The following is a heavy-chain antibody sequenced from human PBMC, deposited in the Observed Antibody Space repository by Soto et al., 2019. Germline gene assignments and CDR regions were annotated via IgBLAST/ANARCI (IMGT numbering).Heavy chain of an antibody. Sequence: ASVKVSCKASGAIFRGFAISWVRQAPGQGLEWMGWISAYNGNTNYAQKVQGRVTMTTDTSTSTAYMELRSLRSDDTAVYYCARDIYDILTGYYSAAAFDIWGQGTMVTVSS. CDR1: GAIFRGFA. V-gene: IGHV1-18*01. CDR2: ISAYNGNT. CDR3: ARDIYDILTGYYSAAAFDI. J-gene: IGHJ3*02. D-gene: IGHD3-9*01.